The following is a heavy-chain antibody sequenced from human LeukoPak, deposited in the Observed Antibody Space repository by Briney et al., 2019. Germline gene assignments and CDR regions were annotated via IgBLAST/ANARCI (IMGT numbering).Heavy chain of an antibody. V-gene: IGHV3-64*01. D-gene: IGHD1-1*01. CDR1: GFTFSVYS. CDR3: ARVGRRTHDM. CDR2: INDNGDNT. Sequence: GGSLRLSCAASGFTFSVYSMHWVRQAPGKGLEYVSAINDNGDNTFYANSVKGRFTISRDNSKNTLYLQMGSLTAEDVALYYCARVGRRTHDMWGQGTMVTVSS. J-gene: IGHJ3*02.